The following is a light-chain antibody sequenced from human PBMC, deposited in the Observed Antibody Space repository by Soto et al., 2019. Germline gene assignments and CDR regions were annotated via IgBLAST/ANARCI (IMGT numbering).Light chain of an antibody. V-gene: IGLV2-8*01. CDR3: KSYAGSNTYV. CDR2: EVV. J-gene: IGLJ1*01. Sequence: QAVLTQPPSAPGSPGQSVTISCTGTKNDIGVYDFVSWYQQHPGKATRLIIYEVVQLPSGVADRFSGSKCGNTASLTVSGLQAADEADYFCKSYAGSNTYVFGSGTKV. CDR1: KNDIGVYDF.